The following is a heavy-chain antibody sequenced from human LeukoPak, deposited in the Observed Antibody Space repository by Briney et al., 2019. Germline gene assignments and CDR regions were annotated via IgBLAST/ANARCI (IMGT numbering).Heavy chain of an antibody. D-gene: IGHD3-3*01. Sequence: SETLSLTCTVSGGSISSGGYYWSWIRQPPGKGLEWIGYIYHSGSTYYNPSLQSRVTISVDRSKNQFSLKLSSVTAADTAVYYCARADYDFWSGHFDYWGQGTLVTVSS. J-gene: IGHJ4*02. CDR2: IYHSGST. CDR3: ARADYDFWSGHFDY. V-gene: IGHV4-30-2*01. CDR1: GGSISSGGYY.